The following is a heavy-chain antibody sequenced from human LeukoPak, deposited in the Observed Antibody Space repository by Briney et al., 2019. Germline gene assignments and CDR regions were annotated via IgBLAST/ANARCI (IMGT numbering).Heavy chain of an antibody. CDR3: ARTQPASGAFDIWGPASGAFDI. D-gene: IGHD3-10*01. J-gene: IGHJ3*02. Sequence: GASVKVSCKASGYTFTSYGISWVRQAPGQGLEWMGWISAYNGNTNYAQKLQGRVTMTTDTSTSTAYMELRSLRSDDTAVYYCARTQPASGAFDIWGPASGAFDIWGQGTMVTASS. CDR2: ISAYNGNT. CDR1: GYTFTSYG. V-gene: IGHV1-18*01.